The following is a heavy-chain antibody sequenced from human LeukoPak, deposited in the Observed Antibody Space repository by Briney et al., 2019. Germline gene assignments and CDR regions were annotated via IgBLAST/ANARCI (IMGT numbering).Heavy chain of an antibody. CDR3: ARDAFWSGLPPMDV. Sequence: GGSLRLSCAASGFTFSDYCMSWIRQAPGKGLEWVANINQDGSEKYYLDSVKGRFTISRDNAKNSLYLQMNSLRAEDTAVYYCARDAFWSGLPPMDVWGKGTTVTVSS. J-gene: IGHJ6*03. D-gene: IGHD3-3*01. CDR2: INQDGSEK. CDR1: GFTFSDYC. V-gene: IGHV3-7*01.